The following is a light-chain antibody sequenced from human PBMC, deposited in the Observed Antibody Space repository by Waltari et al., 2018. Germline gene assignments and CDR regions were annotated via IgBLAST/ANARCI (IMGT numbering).Light chain of an antibody. J-gene: IGLJ3*02. Sequence: QLVLTQSPSASASLGASVKLTCTLSSGHSSNVVAWHQQQPEKGPRYLMKVNSEGSHSKGDDIPDRFSGSSSGAERYLTISSRQSEDEADYYCQTGGHGTWVFGGGTKLTVL. CDR3: QTGGHGTWV. V-gene: IGLV4-69*01. CDR2: VNSEGSH. CDR1: SGHSSNV.